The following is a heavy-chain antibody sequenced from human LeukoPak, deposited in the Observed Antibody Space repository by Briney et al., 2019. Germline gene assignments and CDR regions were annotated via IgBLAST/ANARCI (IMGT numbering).Heavy chain of an antibody. CDR2: IWPEGTTK. CDR1: GFPFSSYG. CDR3: ARHNNAYDWDS. Sequence: GGSLRLSCKASGFPFSSYGMHWVRQAPGKGLVWLTVIWPEGTTKYYADSVKGRFTVSRDNSKNTSFLQMNSLRVEDSAVYYCARHNNAYDWDSWGQGTLVTVSS. J-gene: IGHJ4*02. V-gene: IGHV3-33*01. D-gene: IGHD5-12*01.